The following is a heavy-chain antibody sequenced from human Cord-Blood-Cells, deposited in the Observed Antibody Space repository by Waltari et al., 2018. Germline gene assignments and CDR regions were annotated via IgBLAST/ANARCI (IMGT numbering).Heavy chain of an antibody. CDR1: GGSFSGYS. CDR2: INHSGNT. Sequence: QVQLQQWGAGLLKPSETLSLTCAVYGGSFSGYSWSWIRQPPGTGLEWIGEINHSGNTQYNPYRNRRVTIAVDAAKNQCSLKLSSVTAADTAVYYCARGADYDFWIGYPTVPWYFDLWGRGTLVTGSS. D-gene: IGHD3-3*01. CDR3: ARGADYDFWIGYPTVPWYFDL. V-gene: IGHV4-34*01. J-gene: IGHJ2*01.